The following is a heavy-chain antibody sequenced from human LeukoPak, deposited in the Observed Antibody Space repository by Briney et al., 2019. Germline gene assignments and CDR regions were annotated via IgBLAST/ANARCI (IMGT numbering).Heavy chain of an antibody. D-gene: IGHD2-2*01. Sequence: ASVKVSCKASGYTFTSYAMNWVRQAPGQGLEWMGWINTNTGDPTYAQGFTGRFVFSLDTSVSTAYLQISSLKAEDTAVYYCARHETIPAAYYWYFDLWGRGTLVTVSS. V-gene: IGHV7-4-1*02. CDR3: ARHETIPAAYYWYFDL. CDR2: INTNTGDP. J-gene: IGHJ2*01. CDR1: GYTFTSYA.